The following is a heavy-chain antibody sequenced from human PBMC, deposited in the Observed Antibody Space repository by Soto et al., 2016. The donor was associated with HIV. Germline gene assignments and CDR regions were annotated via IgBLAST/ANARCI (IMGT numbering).Heavy chain of an antibody. J-gene: IGHJ3*02. CDR2: IYYSGST. D-gene: IGHD1-26*01. V-gene: IGHV4-59*01. CDR3: ARDLHRYSGTLRRPGAFDY. CDR1: GGSISNYY. Sequence: QVQLQESGPGLVKPSETLSLTCTVSGGSISNYYWSWIRQPPGKGLEWIGYIYYSGSTNYNPSLKSRVTISVDTSKNQFSLKLSSVTAADTAVYYCARDLHRYSGTLRRPGAFDYLGPRDNGHRLF.